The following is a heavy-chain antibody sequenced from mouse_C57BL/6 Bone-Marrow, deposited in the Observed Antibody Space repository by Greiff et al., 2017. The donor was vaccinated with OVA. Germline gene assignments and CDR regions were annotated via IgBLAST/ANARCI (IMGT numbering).Heavy chain of an antibody. CDR2: IDPSDSYP. CDR3: ARSYYDYGYAMDY. J-gene: IGHJ4*01. Sequence: QVQLQQPGAELVMPGASVKLSCKASGYTFTSYWMHWVKQRPGQGLEWIGEIDPSDSYPNYNQKFKGKSTLTVDKSSSTAYMQLSSLTSEDSAVYYCARSYYDYGYAMDYWGQGTSVTVSS. D-gene: IGHD2-4*01. V-gene: IGHV1-69*01. CDR1: GYTFTSYW.